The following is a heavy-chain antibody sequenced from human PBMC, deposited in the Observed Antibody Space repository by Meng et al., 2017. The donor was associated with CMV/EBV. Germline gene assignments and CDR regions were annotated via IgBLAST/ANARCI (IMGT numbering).Heavy chain of an antibody. CDR2: MNHNSGNT. CDR3: GRVVGYCSSTSCKHAFDI. Sequence: ASVKVSCKASGYTFTSYDINWVRQATGQGLEWMGWMNHNSGNTGYAQKFQGGVTMHRNTSTSTAYMELSSLRSEDTAVYYCGRVVGYCSSTSCKHAFDIWGQGTMVTVSS. CDR1: GYTFTSYD. D-gene: IGHD2-2*01. V-gene: IGHV1-8*01. J-gene: IGHJ3*02.